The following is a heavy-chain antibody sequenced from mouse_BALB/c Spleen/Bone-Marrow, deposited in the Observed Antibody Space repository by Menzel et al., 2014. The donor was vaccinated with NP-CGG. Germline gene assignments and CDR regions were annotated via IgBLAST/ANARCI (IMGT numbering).Heavy chain of an antibody. D-gene: IGHD1-3*01. CDR2: IDPANGNT. V-gene: IGHV14-3*02. CDR3: ARQEFAIYWYFDV. Sequence: EVQLVESGAELVKPGASVKLSCSASGFNIKDTYMHWVKQRPGQGLEWIGRIDPANGNTKYDPKFQDKATITADTSSNTVDLQLSSLTFEDTAVYYCARQEFAIYWYFDVWGAGTTVTVSS. CDR1: GFNIKDTY. J-gene: IGHJ1*01.